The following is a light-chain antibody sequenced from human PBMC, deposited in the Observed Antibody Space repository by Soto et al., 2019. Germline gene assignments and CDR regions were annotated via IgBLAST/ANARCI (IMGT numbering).Light chain of an antibody. CDR3: QQYKDWWT. CDR1: QSVSRN. CDR2: GAT. V-gene: IGKV3-15*01. J-gene: IGKJ1*01. Sequence: EIVMTQSPATMSVSPGERATLSCRASQSVSRNLAWYQQKPGQAPRLLIYGATTRATGIPARFSGSGSRTEFTFTINSLQSEDFAVYHCQQYKDWWTFGQGTKV.